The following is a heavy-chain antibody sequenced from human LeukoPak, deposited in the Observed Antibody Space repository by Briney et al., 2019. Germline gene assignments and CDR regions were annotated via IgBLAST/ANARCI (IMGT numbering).Heavy chain of an antibody. Sequence: PGGSLRLSCAASGFTFDRFTIHWVRQTPGKGLEWVSAISGSGGSTYYADSVKGRFTISRDNSKNTLYLQMNSLRAEDTAVYYCAKGGLRWLQFGDAQDYWGQGTLVTVSS. V-gene: IGHV3-23*01. CDR1: GFTFDRFT. CDR2: ISGSGGST. D-gene: IGHD5-24*01. CDR3: AKGGLRWLQFGDAQDY. J-gene: IGHJ4*02.